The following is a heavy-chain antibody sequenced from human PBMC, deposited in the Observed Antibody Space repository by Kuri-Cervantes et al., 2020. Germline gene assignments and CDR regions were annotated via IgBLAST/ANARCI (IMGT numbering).Heavy chain of an antibody. V-gene: IGHV3-33*01. CDR1: GFTFSSYG. D-gene: IGHD2-21*02. Sequence: GGSLRLSCAASGFTFSSYGMHWVRQAPGKGLEWVAVIWYDGSNKYYADSVKGRFTISRDNSKNTLYLQMNSLRAEDTAVYYCARGDGGGYYYYYGMDVWGQGTTVTVSS. J-gene: IGHJ6*02. CDR3: ARGDGGGYYYYYGMDV. CDR2: IWYDGSNK.